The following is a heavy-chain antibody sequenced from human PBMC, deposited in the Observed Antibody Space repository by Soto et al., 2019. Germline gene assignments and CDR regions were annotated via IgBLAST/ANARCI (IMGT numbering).Heavy chain of an antibody. CDR3: ARGPRVGPPNWFDP. CDR2: INHSGST. CDR1: GGSFSGYY. V-gene: IGHV4-34*01. J-gene: IGHJ5*02. Sequence: SETLSLTCAVYGGSFSGYYWSWIRQPPGKGLEWIGEINHSGSTNYNPCLKSRVTISVDTSKNQFSLKLSSVTAADTAVYYCARGPRVGPPNWFDPWGQGTLVTVSS.